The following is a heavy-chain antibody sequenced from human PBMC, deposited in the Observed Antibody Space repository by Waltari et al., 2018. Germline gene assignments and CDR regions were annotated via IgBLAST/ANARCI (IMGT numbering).Heavy chain of an antibody. CDR1: GGSFSGYY. CDR2: INHSGSP. D-gene: IGHD5-12*01. J-gene: IGHJ4*02. V-gene: IGHV4-34*01. CDR3: ARGPGDSGYGRRGYYFDY. Sequence: QVQLQQWGAGLLKPSETLSLTCAVYGGSFSGYYWSWIRQPPGKGLEWLGEINHSGSPNYNPSLKSRVTISVETSKNQCSLKLSCVTAADTAVDYCARGPGDSGYGRRGYYFDYWGQGTLVTVAS.